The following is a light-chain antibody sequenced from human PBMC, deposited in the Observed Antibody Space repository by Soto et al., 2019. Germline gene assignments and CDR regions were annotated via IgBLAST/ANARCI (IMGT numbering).Light chain of an antibody. J-gene: IGKJ5*01. Sequence: EIVMTQSPATLSVSPGERATLSCRASQSVSINLAWYQQKPGQAPRLLIYGASTRATGIPARLSGSGSGTEFSLTISSLQSEDFAVYYCQQYNNWPPPITFGQGTRLEIK. V-gene: IGKV3-15*01. CDR1: QSVSIN. CDR2: GAS. CDR3: QQYNNWPPPIT.